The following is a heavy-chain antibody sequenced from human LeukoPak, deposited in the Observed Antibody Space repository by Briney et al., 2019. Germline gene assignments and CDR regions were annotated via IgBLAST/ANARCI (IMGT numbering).Heavy chain of an antibody. CDR2: IQNDGKNK. Sequence: GGSLRLSXAASGFTFSSHGMHWVRQAPGKGLEWGAFIQNDGKNKKYADSVKGRLTISRDNSKNTLYLQMNSLTVEDTAVYYCARDWGTSSLYLVNWGQGTLVTVSS. CDR3: ARDWGTSSLYLVN. D-gene: IGHD6-6*01. CDR1: GFTFSSHG. J-gene: IGHJ4*02. V-gene: IGHV3-30*02.